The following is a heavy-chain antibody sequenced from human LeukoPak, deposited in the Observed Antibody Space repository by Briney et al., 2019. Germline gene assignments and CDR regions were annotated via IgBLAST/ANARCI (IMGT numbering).Heavy chain of an antibody. CDR1: GFTFSSYA. Sequence: GGSLRLSCAASGFTFSSYAMSWVRQAPGKGLEWVSVISGSGGSTYYVDSVKGRFTISRDNSKNTPSLQMNSLRAEDTAVYYCAKGDSGYYYDSSGYLNWFDPWGQGTLVTVSS. CDR2: ISGSGGST. V-gene: IGHV3-23*01. J-gene: IGHJ5*02. D-gene: IGHD3-22*01. CDR3: AKGDSGYYYDSSGYLNWFDP.